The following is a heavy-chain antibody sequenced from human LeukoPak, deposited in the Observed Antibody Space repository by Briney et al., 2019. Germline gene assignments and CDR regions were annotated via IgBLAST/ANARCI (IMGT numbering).Heavy chain of an antibody. Sequence: SETLSLTCAVSGGSISSGGYSWSRIRQPPGKGLEWIGYIYHSGSTYYNPSLKSRVTISVDRSKNQFSLKLSSVTAADTAVYYCARVWGDYFDYWGQGTLVTVSS. D-gene: IGHD3-10*01. CDR1: GGSISSGGYS. CDR3: ARVWGDYFDY. CDR2: IYHSGST. V-gene: IGHV4-30-2*01. J-gene: IGHJ4*02.